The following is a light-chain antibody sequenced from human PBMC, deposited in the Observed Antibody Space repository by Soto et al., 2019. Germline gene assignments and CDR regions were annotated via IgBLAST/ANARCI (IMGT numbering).Light chain of an antibody. CDR3: QQYGRSPLFT. CDR1: QSVSSNY. CDR2: GAS. J-gene: IGKJ2*01. Sequence: EIVLTQSPGTLSLSPGERATLSCRASQSVSSNYLARYHQKPGQAPRLLIYGASRRAAGIPDRFSGRGSGTDFTLTISRLEPESFAVYFCQQYGRSPLFTFGQGTKLEVK. V-gene: IGKV3-20*01.